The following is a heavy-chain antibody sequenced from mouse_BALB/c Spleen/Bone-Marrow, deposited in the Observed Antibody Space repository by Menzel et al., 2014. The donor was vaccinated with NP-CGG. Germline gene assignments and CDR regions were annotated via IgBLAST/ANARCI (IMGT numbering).Heavy chain of an antibody. CDR2: IWAGGGT. D-gene: IGHD2-1*01. J-gene: IGHJ1*01. CDR1: GFSLTSYG. Sequence: QVQLQQSGPGLVAPSQNLSITCTVSGFSLTSYGVHWVRQPPGKGLEWLGVIWAGGGTNYYSALMSRLSISKDNSKSQVFLKMNSLQTDDTAIYYCARDCGVTRDFDVWGAGTTVTVSS. V-gene: IGHV2-9*02. CDR3: ARDCGVTRDFDV.